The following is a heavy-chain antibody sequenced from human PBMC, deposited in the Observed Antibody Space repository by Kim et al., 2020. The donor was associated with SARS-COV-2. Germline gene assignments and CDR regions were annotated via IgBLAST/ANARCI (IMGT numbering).Heavy chain of an antibody. J-gene: IGHJ4*02. Sequence: SETLSLTCTVSGGSISSSSYYWGWIRQPPGKGLEWIGSIYYSGSTYYNPSLKSRVTISVDTSKNQFSLKLSSVTAADTAVYYCARHVGGSQDFDYWGQGTLVTVSS. V-gene: IGHV4-39*01. CDR1: GGSISSSSYY. CDR3: ARHVGGSQDFDY. CDR2: IYYSGST. D-gene: IGHD1-26*01.